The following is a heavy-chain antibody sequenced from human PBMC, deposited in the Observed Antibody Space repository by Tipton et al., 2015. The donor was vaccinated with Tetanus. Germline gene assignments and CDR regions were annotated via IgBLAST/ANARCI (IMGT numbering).Heavy chain of an antibody. D-gene: IGHD1-14*01. Sequence: LRLSCTISGASITGYYWSWIRQSPGRGLEWIGYIHYAGSTNYNPSLKSRITISVDTPRNQFSLKMKSVTAADTAVYYCVNGTGDWFDPWGQGILVTVSS. CDR2: IHYAGST. CDR3: VNGTGDWFDP. J-gene: IGHJ5*02. V-gene: IGHV4-59*03. CDR1: GASITGYY.